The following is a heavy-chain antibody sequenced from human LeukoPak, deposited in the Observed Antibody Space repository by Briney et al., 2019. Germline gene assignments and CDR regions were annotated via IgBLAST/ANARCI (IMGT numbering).Heavy chain of an antibody. V-gene: IGHV4-39*01. D-gene: IGHD3-10*01. Sequence: PSETLSLTCTVSGGSISSSNYYRGWIRHPPGKGLEWIGGIYHTGSTHYNPSLKSRVTISVDTPKNQLSLRLSSVTAADTALYYCILGGKLDYWGQGILVTVSS. CDR2: IYHTGST. CDR3: ILGGKLDY. J-gene: IGHJ4*02. CDR1: GGSISSSNYY.